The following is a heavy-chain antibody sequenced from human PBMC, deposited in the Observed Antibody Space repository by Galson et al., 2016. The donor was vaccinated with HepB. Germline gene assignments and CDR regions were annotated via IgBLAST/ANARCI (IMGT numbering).Heavy chain of an antibody. V-gene: IGHV3-33*01. CDR3: ARGTAMANGDFEH. Sequence: SLRLSCAVSGITFGNYGIHWVRQAPGKGLEWVAVIWSDGSNKHSADSVKGRFTTSRDSSKNTLYLQMNGLRVEDTAVYYCARGTAMANGDFEHWGQGTLVTVSS. CDR2: IWSDGSNK. J-gene: IGHJ4*02. D-gene: IGHD5-18*01. CDR1: GITFGNYG.